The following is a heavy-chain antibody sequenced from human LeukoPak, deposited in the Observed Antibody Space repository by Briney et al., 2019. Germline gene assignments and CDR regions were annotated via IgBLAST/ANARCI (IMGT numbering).Heavy chain of an antibody. D-gene: IGHD6-6*01. CDR2: IYYSGST. CDR3: ARGLAARRNFDY. V-gene: IGHV4-31*03. CDR1: GVSIGSGGYY. Sequence: SETLSLTCTVSGVSIGSGGYYWSWIRQHPGKGLEWIGYIYYSGSTYYNPSLKSRVTISVDTSKNQFSLKLSSVTAADTAVYYCARGLAARRNFDYWGQGTLVTVSS. J-gene: IGHJ4*02.